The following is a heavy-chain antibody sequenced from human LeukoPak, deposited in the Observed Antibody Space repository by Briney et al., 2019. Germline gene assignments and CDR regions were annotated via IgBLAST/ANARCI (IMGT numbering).Heavy chain of an antibody. D-gene: IGHD5-12*01. Sequence: GGSLRLSCAASGLNVRSNYMSWVRQAPGKGLEWVSVIYSGGSTYYADSVKGRFTISRDNAKNSLYLQMNSLRAEDTAVYYCARDIGYGAQGDAFDIWGQGTMVTVSS. CDR1: GLNVRSNY. V-gene: IGHV3-66*01. J-gene: IGHJ3*02. CDR2: IYSGGST. CDR3: ARDIGYGAQGDAFDI.